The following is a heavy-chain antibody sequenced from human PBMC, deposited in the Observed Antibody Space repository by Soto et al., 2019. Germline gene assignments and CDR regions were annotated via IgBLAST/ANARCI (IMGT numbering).Heavy chain of an antibody. V-gene: IGHV3-23*01. D-gene: IGHD3-9*01. CDR2: ISGSGGST. CDR1: GFTFSRYA. J-gene: IGHJ2*01. Sequence: HPGGSLRLSCAASGFTFSRYAMSWVRQAPGKGLEWVSAISGSGGSTYYADSVKGRFTISRDNSKNTLYLQMNSLRAEDTAVYYCAKGDEQDLRYEGWYFELWGRGTLVTVSS. CDR3: AKGDEQDLRYEGWYFEL.